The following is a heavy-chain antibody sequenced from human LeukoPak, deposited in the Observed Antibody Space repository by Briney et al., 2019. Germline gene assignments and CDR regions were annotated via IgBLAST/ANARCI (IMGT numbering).Heavy chain of an antibody. CDR1: GLSISNYY. J-gene: IGHJ5*02. Sequence: SDTLSLTCTVSGLSISNYYWSCIPQPAGEGVECIVRIYSSVGTMYNPSVKSGVTMSVDTSKNQVSLTLSSVTAEDTAIYYCERDAVTTKYCRGTACYPINWFDPWGQGAMVTVSS. CDR2: IYSSVGT. D-gene: IGHD4-11*01. CDR3: ERDAVTTKYCRGTACYPINWFDP. V-gene: IGHV4-4*07.